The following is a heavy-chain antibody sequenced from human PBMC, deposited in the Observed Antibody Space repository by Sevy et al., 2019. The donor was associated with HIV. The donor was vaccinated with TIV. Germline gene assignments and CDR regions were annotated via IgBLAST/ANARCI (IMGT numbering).Heavy chain of an antibody. V-gene: IGHV1-18*01. D-gene: IGHD3-10*01. Sequence: ASVKVSCKASGYTFTSYGISWVRQAPGQGLEWMGWLSAYNGNTNDAQKLQGRVTMTTDTSRSTAYMELSSLRSDDTAVYYCARDSIPLVQGVIITPYYYGMDVWVQGTTVTVSS. CDR3: ARDSIPLVQGVIITPYYYGMDV. J-gene: IGHJ6*02. CDR2: LSAYNGNT. CDR1: GYTFTSYG.